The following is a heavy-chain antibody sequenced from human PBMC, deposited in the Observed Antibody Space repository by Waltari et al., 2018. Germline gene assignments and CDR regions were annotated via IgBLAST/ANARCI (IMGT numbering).Heavy chain of an antibody. V-gene: IGHV3-23*01. CDR1: GFPFSSYA. CDR2: ISGSGGST. D-gene: IGHD2-15*01. J-gene: IGHJ6*02. CDR3: AKVTSDCSGGSCYPFGMDV. Sequence: EVQLLESGGGLVQPGGSLRLSCAASGFPFSSYAMSWVRQAPGKGREWVSAISGSGGSTYYADSVKGRFTISRDNSKNTLYLQMNSLRAEDTAVYYCAKVTSDCSGGSCYPFGMDVWGQGTTVTVSS.